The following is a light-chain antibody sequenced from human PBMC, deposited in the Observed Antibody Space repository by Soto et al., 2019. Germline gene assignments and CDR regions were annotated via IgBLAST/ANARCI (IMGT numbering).Light chain of an antibody. CDR3: SSYTTGSAEV. CDR2: DVN. V-gene: IGLV2-14*03. J-gene: IGLJ1*01. CDR1: SNDVGAYDF. Sequence: HSALRQPASVSGYPGQFIAMSYNGTSNDVGAYDFVSWYQQHPGKAPKLLIYDVNNRPSGIPSRFSGSKSGNTASLTISGLQAEDEAEYYCSSYTTGSAEVFGTGTKVTVL.